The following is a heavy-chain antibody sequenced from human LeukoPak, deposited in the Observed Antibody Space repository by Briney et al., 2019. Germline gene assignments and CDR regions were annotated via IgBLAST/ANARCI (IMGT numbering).Heavy chain of an antibody. V-gene: IGHV4-39*07. D-gene: IGHD3-16*01. J-gene: IGHJ6*03. CDR3: ARRVTYDYYFYYIDV. Sequence: PSETLSLTCTVSGASISGTAYYWGWVRQPPRKGLEWIGNIYYSGSTNYNPSLKSRVITSVDTSKKQFSLKLISVTAADTAVYYCARRVTYDYYFYYIDVWGKGTTVTISS. CDR2: IYYSGST. CDR1: GASISGTAYY.